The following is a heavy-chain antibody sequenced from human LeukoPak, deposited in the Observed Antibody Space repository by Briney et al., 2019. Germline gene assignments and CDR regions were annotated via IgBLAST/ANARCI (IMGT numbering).Heavy chain of an antibody. Sequence: GGSLRLSCAASGFTLSNYAMNWVRQTPGKGLEWVSSISGSGDSTFYADSVKGRFSISRDNSKNTLYLQVNGLRTEDTAVYYCAKDRLLNCRGDCYIFDYWGQGTVVTVSS. CDR2: ISGSGDST. J-gene: IGHJ4*02. D-gene: IGHD2-21*02. CDR3: AKDRLLNCRGDCYIFDY. V-gene: IGHV3-23*01. CDR1: GFTLSNYA.